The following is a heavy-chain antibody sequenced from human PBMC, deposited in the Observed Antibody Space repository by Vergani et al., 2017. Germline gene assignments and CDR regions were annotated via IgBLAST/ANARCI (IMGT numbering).Heavy chain of an antibody. CDR2: ISYDGSNK. CDR1: GFTFSSYG. Sequence: QVQLVESGGGVVQPGRSLRLSCAASGFTFSSYGMHWVRQAPGKGLEWVAVISYDGSNKYYADSVKGRFTISRDNSKNSLYLQMNSLRAEDTAVYYCARDGRNVVRGVILPWGHYWGQGTLVTVSS. J-gene: IGHJ4*02. D-gene: IGHD3-10*01. V-gene: IGHV3-30*03. CDR3: ARDGRNVVRGVILPWGHY.